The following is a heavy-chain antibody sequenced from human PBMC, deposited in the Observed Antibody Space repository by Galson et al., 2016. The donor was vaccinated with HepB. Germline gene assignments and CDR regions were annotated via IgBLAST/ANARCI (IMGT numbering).Heavy chain of an antibody. V-gene: IGHV4-34*01. J-gene: IGHJ6*03. Sequence: LTCAVYGGSFIGYYWSWIRQPPGKGLEWIGEINHSGSTNYNPSLKSRVTISVDTSKNQFPLKLSSVTAADTAVYYCARGDNPDYGDYASAYYYMDVWGKGTTVTVSS. CDR1: GGSFIGYY. D-gene: IGHD4-17*01. CDR3: ARGDNPDYGDYASAYYYMDV. CDR2: INHSGST.